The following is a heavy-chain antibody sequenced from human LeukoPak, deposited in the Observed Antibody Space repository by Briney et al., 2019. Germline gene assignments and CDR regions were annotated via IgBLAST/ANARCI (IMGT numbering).Heavy chain of an antibody. CDR1: GFTFSSYR. CDR2: ISSSSSTI. Sequence: PGGSLRLSCAASGFTFSSYRMNWVRQAPGKGLEWVSYISSSSSTIYYADSVKGRFTISRDNAKNSLYLQMNSLRAEDTAVYYCAKGFVVVVSATQSSWFDPWGQGTLVTVSS. D-gene: IGHD2-15*01. J-gene: IGHJ5*02. V-gene: IGHV3-48*01. CDR3: AKGFVVVVSATQSSWFDP.